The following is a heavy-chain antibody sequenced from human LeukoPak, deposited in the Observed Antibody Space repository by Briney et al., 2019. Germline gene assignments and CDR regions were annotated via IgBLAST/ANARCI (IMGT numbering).Heavy chain of an antibody. V-gene: IGHV3-21*01. CDR1: GFTFSTYT. CDR3: ARDEVYGEQYYFDY. J-gene: IGHJ4*02. CDR2: INSSSTYI. Sequence: GGSLRLSCAASGFTFSTYTMNWVRQAPGQGLEWVSSINSSSTYIYYADSVEGRFTITRDNAKNSLYLQMNSLRAEDTAVYYCARDEVYGEQYYFDYWGQGTLVTVSS. D-gene: IGHD4/OR15-4a*01.